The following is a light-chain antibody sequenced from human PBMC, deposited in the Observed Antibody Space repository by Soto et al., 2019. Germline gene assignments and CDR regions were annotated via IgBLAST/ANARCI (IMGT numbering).Light chain of an antibody. CDR1: QSISSH. V-gene: IGKV1-39*01. CDR2: AAS. CDR3: QHSYSTPRT. J-gene: IGKJ4*01. Sequence: DIQMTQSPSSLSASVGDRVTITCRASQSISSHLNWYQQKAGKAPKLLIYAASSLQSGVPSRFSGSVSGTDFTLTISSLQPEDCATYYCQHSYSTPRTFGGGTKVEIK.